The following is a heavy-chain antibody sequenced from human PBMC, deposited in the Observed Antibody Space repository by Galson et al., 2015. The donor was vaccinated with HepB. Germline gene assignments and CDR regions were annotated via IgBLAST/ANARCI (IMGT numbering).Heavy chain of an antibody. Sequence: SVKVSCKASGGTFNNFVLSWVRQAPGQGPEWMGRIIPIPGVTNYAHNFQDRVTFTADTSTKTAYMEMTRLTSDDSAVYYCARGGPRDGIEHWGQGTLVTVSS. J-gene: IGHJ1*01. V-gene: IGHV1-69*04. CDR3: ARGGPRDGIEH. D-gene: IGHD1-14*01. CDR2: IIPIPGVT. CDR1: GGTFNNFV.